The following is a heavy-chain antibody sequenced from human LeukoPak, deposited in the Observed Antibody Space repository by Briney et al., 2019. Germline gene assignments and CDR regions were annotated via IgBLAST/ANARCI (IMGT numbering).Heavy chain of an antibody. CDR3: ARVSIAAPPPYMDV. CDR2: IYSGGST. CDR1: GFTVSSNY. Sequence: GGSLRLSCAASGFTVSSNYMSWVRQAPGKGLEWVSVIYSGGSTYYADSVKGRFTISRDNSKNTLYLQMNSLRAEDTAVYYCARVSIAAPPPYMDVWGKGTTVTVSS. D-gene: IGHD6-13*01. V-gene: IGHV3-53*01. J-gene: IGHJ6*03.